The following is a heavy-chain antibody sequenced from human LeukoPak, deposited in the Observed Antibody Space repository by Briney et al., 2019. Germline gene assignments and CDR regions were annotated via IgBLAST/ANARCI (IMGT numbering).Heavy chain of an antibody. J-gene: IGHJ4*02. CDR1: GFTFSSYS. CDR2: ISSSSSYI. V-gene: IGHV3-21*01. D-gene: IGHD3-22*01. Sequence: GGSLRLSCAASGFTFSSYSMNWVRQAPGKGLEWVSSISSSSSYIYYADSVKGRFTISRDNAKNSLYLQMNSLRAEDTAVYYCARGTRRDDSSGYYSPSDYFDYWGQGTLVTVSS. CDR3: ARGTRRDDSSGYYSPSDYFDY.